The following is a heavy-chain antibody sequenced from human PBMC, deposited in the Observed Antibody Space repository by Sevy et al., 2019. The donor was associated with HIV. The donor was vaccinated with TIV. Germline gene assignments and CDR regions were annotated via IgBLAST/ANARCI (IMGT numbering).Heavy chain of an antibody. D-gene: IGHD2-21*02. Sequence: SETLSLTCTVSGGSISSYYWSWIRQPPGKGLEWIGYIYYSGSTNYNPSLKSRVTISVDTSKNQFSLKLSSVTAADTAVYYCARAREGKGDPTYYYYGMDVWGQGTTVTVSS. V-gene: IGHV4-59*01. CDR2: IYYSGST. J-gene: IGHJ6*02. CDR1: GGSISSYY. CDR3: ARAREGKGDPTYYYYGMDV.